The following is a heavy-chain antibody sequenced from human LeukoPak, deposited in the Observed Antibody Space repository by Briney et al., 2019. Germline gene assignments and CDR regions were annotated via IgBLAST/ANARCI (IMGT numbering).Heavy chain of an antibody. V-gene: IGHV3-7*01. CDR3: AREASGDYDSFYFDY. CDR1: GFTFSSYW. J-gene: IGHJ4*02. Sequence: PGGSLRLSCAASGFTFSSYWMSWVRQAPGKGLEWVANIKQDGSEKYYVDSVKGRFTISRDNAKNSLYLQMNSLRAEDTAVYYCAREASGDYDSFYFDYWGQGTLVTVSS. CDR2: IKQDGSEK. D-gene: IGHD4-17*01.